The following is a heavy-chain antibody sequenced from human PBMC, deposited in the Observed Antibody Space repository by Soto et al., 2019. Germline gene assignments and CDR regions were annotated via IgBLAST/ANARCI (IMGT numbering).Heavy chain of an antibody. D-gene: IGHD3-10*01. CDR2: IYYSVNT. CDR1: GGSISSDGNY. J-gene: IGHJ6*02. V-gene: IGHV4-31*03. Sequence: QVQLQESGPGLVKSSQTLSLTCTVSGGSISSDGNYWSWIRRHPGKGVEWIGYIYYSVNTYYNPSLKSRVTVSVDTPKNQFALKLNSVTAADTAVYYCARARMVRGIIYYYGMDVWGQGTTVTVS. CDR3: ARARMVRGIIYYYGMDV.